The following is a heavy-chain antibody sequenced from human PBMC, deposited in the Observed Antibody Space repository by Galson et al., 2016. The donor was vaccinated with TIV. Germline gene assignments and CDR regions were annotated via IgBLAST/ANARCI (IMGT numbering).Heavy chain of an antibody. V-gene: IGHV1-69*13. Sequence: SVKVSCKASGGIFNSYAISWVRQAPGQGLEWMGRIIAIFGTTNYAQKFQGRVTITADESTSTVYMELRSLISEDTAVYYCARGLRGSSPDPKNWFDPWGQGTLVTVSS. CDR3: ARGLRGSSPDPKNWFDP. D-gene: IGHD3-16*01. CDR1: GGIFNSYA. J-gene: IGHJ5*02. CDR2: IIAIFGTT.